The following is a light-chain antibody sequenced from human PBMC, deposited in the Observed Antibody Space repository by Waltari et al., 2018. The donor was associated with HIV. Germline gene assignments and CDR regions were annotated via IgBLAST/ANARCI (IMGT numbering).Light chain of an antibody. CDR2: EVN. Sequence: QSALTQPPSASGSPGQSVTISCTGSDSDIGSYNYVSWYQQHPGKAPKLMLYEVNKRPAGVPDRFSGAKSGSVASLTVSGLQADEEADYYCSSYTGRDIRVVFGGGTKLTVL. CDR1: DSDIGSYNY. CDR3: SSYTGRDIRVV. V-gene: IGLV2-8*01. J-gene: IGLJ2*01.